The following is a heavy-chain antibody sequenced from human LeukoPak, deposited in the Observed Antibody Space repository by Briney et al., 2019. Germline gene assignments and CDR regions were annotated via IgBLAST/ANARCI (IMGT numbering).Heavy chain of an antibody. CDR1: GGSFGGYY. CDR3: ARGGPITVPFDY. D-gene: IGHD1-14*01. CDR2: INHSGST. V-gene: IGHV4-34*01. Sequence: SETLSLTCAVYGGSFGGYYWSWIRQPPGKGLEWIGEINHSGSTNYNPSLKSRVTISVDTSKNQFSLKLSSVTAADTAVYYCARGGPITVPFDYWGQGTLVTVSS. J-gene: IGHJ4*02.